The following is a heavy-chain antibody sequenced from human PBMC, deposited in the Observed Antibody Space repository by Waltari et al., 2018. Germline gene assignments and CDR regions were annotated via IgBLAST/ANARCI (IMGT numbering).Heavy chain of an antibody. Sequence: QVQLQQWGAGLLKPSETLSLTCAVYGGSFSGYYWSWIRQPPGKGLEWIGEIVHIGSTTYNPSLKSRVTISVDTSKNQFSLKLSSVTAADTAVYYCARDYYDSSGYYLSFGYWGQGTLVTVSS. CDR1: GGSFSGYY. J-gene: IGHJ4*02. CDR2: IVHIGST. CDR3: ARDYYDSSGYYLSFGY. V-gene: IGHV4-34*12. D-gene: IGHD3-22*01.